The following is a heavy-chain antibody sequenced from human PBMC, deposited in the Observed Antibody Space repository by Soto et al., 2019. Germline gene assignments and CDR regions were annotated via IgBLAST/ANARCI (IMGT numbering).Heavy chain of an antibody. D-gene: IGHD6-13*01. CDR2: ISAYNGNT. Sequence: GASVKVSCKASGYTFTAYYLHWVRQAPGQGLEWMGWISAYNGNTKYAQKLQGRVTMTTDTSTSTAYMELRSLRSDDTAVYYCARGRDSLGIAAAGGDYYYYMDVWGKGTTVTVSS. CDR1: GYTFTAYY. J-gene: IGHJ6*03. CDR3: ARGRDSLGIAAAGGDYYYYMDV. V-gene: IGHV1-18*04.